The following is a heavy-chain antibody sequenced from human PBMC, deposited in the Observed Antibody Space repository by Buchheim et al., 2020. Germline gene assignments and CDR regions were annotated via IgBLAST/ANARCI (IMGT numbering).Heavy chain of an antibody. CDR1: GFTFSSYE. CDR2: NSPDGSST. J-gene: IGHJ4*02. D-gene: IGHD1-14*01. CDR3: IRGGNVFDY. V-gene: IGHV3-74*02. Sequence: EVQLVESGGGLVQPGGSLRLSCAASGFTFSSYEMNWVRQAPGKGLVWILSNSPDGSSTTYADSVKGRFTISRDNSKNTLYLQMNTLISADTAVYYCIRGGNVFDYWGQGAL.